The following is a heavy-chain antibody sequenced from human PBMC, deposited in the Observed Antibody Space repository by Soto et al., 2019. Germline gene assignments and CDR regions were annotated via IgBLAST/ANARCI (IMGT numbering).Heavy chain of an antibody. CDR1: GFTFSSFG. Sequence: PGGSLRLSCAASGFTFSSFGMNWVRQAPGKGLEWVSSISSSSIYIYYADSVKGRFTISRDNAKNSLYLQMNSLRAEDTAVYYCARVIEYDFWSGYYDYWGQGALVTVSP. V-gene: IGHV3-21*01. CDR3: ARVIEYDFWSGYYDY. CDR2: ISSSSIYI. D-gene: IGHD3-3*01. J-gene: IGHJ4*02.